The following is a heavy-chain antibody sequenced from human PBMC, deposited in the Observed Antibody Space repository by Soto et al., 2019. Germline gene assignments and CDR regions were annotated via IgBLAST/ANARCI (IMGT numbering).Heavy chain of an antibody. J-gene: IGHJ4*02. CDR3: ARDYYYDTSGYSPLDY. D-gene: IGHD3-22*01. Sequence: GGSLRLSCAASGFTFNRYSLNWVRQAPGKGLEWVSSITCSGGDTYSADSVKGRFTISRDNARNTLYLQMNSLRAEDTAVYYCARDYYYDTSGYSPLDYWGQGTLVTVSS. CDR1: GFTFNRYS. V-gene: IGHV3-21*06. CDR2: ITCSGGDT.